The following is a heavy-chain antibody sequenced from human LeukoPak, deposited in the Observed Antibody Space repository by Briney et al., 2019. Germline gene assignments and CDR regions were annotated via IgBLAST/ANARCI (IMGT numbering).Heavy chain of an antibody. D-gene: IGHD3-22*01. CDR3: ANAPPYYYDSSGFHVGDY. Sequence: GGSLRLSCAASGFTSSSYGMHWVRQAPGKGLEWVAVISYDGSNKYYADSVKGRFTISRDNSKNTLYLQMNSLRAEDTAVYYCANAPPYYYDSSGFHVGDYWGQGTLVTVSS. J-gene: IGHJ4*02. V-gene: IGHV3-30*18. CDR1: GFTSSSYG. CDR2: ISYDGSNK.